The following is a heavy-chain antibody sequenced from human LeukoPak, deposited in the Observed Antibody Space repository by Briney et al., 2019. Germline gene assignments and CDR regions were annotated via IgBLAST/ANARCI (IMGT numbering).Heavy chain of an antibody. Sequence: GGSLRLSCTGSGFTFSDHYMTWIRQAPGKGLEWISYISSSGTTTYYADSVKGRFTISRANAKTSVHLQMEGLRADDTAVYYCARVGSSRGWFDPWGHGTLVTVSS. CDR1: GFTFSDHY. CDR3: ARVGSSRGWFDP. CDR2: ISSSGTTT. D-gene: IGHD3-10*01. J-gene: IGHJ5*02. V-gene: IGHV3-11*01.